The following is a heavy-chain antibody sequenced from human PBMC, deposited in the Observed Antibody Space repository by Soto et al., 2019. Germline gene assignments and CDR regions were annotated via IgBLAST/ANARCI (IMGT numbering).Heavy chain of an antibody. CDR2: IWYDGSNK. CDR3: ARDTSSYMDY. J-gene: IGHJ4*02. V-gene: IGHV3-33*01. D-gene: IGHD2-2*01. CDR1: GFTFSSYG. Sequence: QVQLVESGGGVVQPGRSLRLSCAASGFTFSSYGMHWVRQAPGKGLEWVAVIWYDGSNKYYADSVKGRFTISRDNSKNTLSLQMNSLRGEDTAVYYCARDTSSYMDYWGQGTLVTVSS.